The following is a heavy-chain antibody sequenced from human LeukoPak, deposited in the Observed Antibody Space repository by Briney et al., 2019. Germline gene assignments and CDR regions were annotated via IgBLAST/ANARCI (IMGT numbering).Heavy chain of an antibody. Sequence: GGSLRLSCAASGFTFSRYWMSWVPQAPGKGLEWVANIKQDGSEKYYVDSVKGRFTISRDNAKNSLSLQMNSLRAEDTAVYYCARLIRYNWNYDYWGQGTLVTVSS. D-gene: IGHD1-7*01. CDR3: ARLIRYNWNYDY. J-gene: IGHJ4*02. CDR2: IKQDGSEK. CDR1: GFTFSRYW. V-gene: IGHV3-7*05.